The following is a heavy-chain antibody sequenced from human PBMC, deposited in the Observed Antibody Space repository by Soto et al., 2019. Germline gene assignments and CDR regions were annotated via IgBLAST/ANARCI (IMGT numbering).Heavy chain of an antibody. Sequence: ASVKVSCKASGYTFTSYAMHWVRQAPGQRLEWMGWINAGNGNTKYSQKFQGRVTITRDTSASTAYMELSSLRSEDTAVYYCARDRGFVVVVKDGGMEVLGQGTTVIVSS. J-gene: IGHJ6*01. D-gene: IGHD2-2*01. CDR2: INAGNGNT. V-gene: IGHV1-3*01. CDR1: GYTFTSYA. CDR3: ARDRGFVVVVKDGGMEV.